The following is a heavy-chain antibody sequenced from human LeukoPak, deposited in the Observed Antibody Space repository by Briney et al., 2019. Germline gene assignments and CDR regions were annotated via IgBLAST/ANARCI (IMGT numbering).Heavy chain of an antibody. CDR3: ATRGCSSTSCYAWELVDY. CDR1: GYTLTELS. Sequence: ASVTVSCTVSGYTLTELSMHWVRQAPGKGLEWMGGFDPEDGETIYAQKFQGRVTMTEDTSTDTAYMELSSLRSEDTAVYYCATRGCSSTSCYAWELVDYWGQGTLVTVSS. CDR2: FDPEDGET. V-gene: IGHV1-24*01. D-gene: IGHD2-2*01. J-gene: IGHJ4*02.